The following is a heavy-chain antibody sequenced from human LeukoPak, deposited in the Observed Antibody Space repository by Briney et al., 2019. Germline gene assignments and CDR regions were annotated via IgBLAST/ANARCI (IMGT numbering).Heavy chain of an antibody. CDR3: ARDSIVGDSWFDP. CDR1: GDSITNTIYY. CDR2: IYTSGST. V-gene: IGHV4-61*02. D-gene: IGHD3-10*01. Sequence: PSETLSLTCTVSGDSITNTIYYWSWIRQPAGKGLEWIGRIYTSGSTNYNPSLKSRVTMSVDTSKNQFSLKLSSVTAADTAVYYCARDSIVGDSWFDPWGQGTLVTVSS. J-gene: IGHJ5*02.